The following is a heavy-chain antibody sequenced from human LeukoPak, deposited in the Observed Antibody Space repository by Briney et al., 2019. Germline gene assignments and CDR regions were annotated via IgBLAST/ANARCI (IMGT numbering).Heavy chain of an antibody. D-gene: IGHD6-13*01. CDR3: ARGYSAVLAPFDY. Sequence: GASVKVSCKASAGTFSSYAISWVRQAPGQGLEWMGRIIPIFGTANYAQTFQGKVTITTDEANGTDYMELNRLRSEDKAVYYCARGYSAVLAPFDYWGQGTLVTVSS. V-gene: IGHV1-69*05. CDR1: AGTFSSYA. CDR2: IIPIFGTA. J-gene: IGHJ4*02.